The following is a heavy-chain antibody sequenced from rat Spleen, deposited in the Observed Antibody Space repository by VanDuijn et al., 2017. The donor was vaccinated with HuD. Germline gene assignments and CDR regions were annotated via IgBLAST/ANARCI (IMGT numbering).Heavy chain of an antibody. CDR1: GYSITSSYR. J-gene: IGHJ2*01. D-gene: IGHD1-2*01. Sequence: EVQLQESGPGLVKPSQSLSLTCSVTGYSITSSYRWNWIRKFPGNKLEWMGYINSAGSTNYNPSLKSRISITRDTSKNQFFLQVNSVTTEDTATYYCASPYSSYSLYYFDYWGQGVMVTVSS. CDR3: ASPYSSYSLYYFDY. CDR2: INSAGST. V-gene: IGHV3-3*01.